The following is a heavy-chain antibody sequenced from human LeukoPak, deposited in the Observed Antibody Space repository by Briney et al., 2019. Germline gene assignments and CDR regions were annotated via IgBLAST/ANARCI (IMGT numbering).Heavy chain of an antibody. V-gene: IGHV3-66*02. CDR1: GFTVSTNY. Sequence: EESLGLSCAASGFTVSTNYMSWVRQAPGKGLEWVSLINSGGSTYYADSVKGRFTISRDNSKNTVYLQMNSLRAEDTAVYYCAKDRIAGHDTFDIWGQGTVVTVSS. CDR2: INSGGST. D-gene: IGHD6-13*01. CDR3: AKDRIAGHDTFDI. J-gene: IGHJ3*02.